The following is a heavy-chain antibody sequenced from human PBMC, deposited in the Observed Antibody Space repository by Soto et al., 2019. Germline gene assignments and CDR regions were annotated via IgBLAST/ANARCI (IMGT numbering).Heavy chain of an antibody. V-gene: IGHV3-7*05. J-gene: IGHJ5*02. D-gene: IGHD3-22*01. Sequence: EVQLVESGGGLVQPGGSLRLSCAASGFTFSRYWMSWVRQAPGKGLEWVANIKQDGSEKYYVDSVKGRFTISRDNVENSLDWQMNSLRAEDTAVYYCAGAGSSLILVANWFDPWGQGTLVTVSS. CDR1: GFTFSRYW. CDR2: IKQDGSEK. CDR3: AGAGSSLILVANWFDP.